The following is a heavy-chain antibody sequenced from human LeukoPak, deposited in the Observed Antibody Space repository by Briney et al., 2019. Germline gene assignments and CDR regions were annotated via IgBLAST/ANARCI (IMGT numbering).Heavy chain of an antibody. V-gene: IGHV1-2*02. CDR1: GYTFTSYG. J-gene: IGHJ4*02. CDR3: ARDPYGSGVSDY. Sequence: ASVKVSCKASGYTFTSYGISWVRQAPGQGLEWMGWINPNSGGTNYAQKFQGRVTMTRDTSISTAYMELSRLRSDDTAVYYCARDPYGSGVSDYWGQGTLVTVSS. CDR2: INPNSGGT. D-gene: IGHD3-10*01.